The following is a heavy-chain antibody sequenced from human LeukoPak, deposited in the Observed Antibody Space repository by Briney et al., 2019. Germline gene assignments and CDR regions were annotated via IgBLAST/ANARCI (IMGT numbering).Heavy chain of an antibody. CDR3: AVWDDFGTFVAFEH. CDR1: DFNFSSYT. CDR2: ISSSAKYI. Sequence: GGSLRLSCDGSDFNFSSYTMNWVRQAPGKGLEWVASISSSAKYIYYADSVRGRFTISRDDAKKSLFLHMNSLRAEDTALYYCAVWDDFGTFVAFEHWGQGTLVTVSS. D-gene: IGHD4-17*01. V-gene: IGHV3-21*01. J-gene: IGHJ4*02.